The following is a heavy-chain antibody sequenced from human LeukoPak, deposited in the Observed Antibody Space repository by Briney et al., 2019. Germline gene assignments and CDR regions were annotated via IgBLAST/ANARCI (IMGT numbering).Heavy chain of an antibody. Sequence: GGSLRLSCAASGFTFDDYAMHWVRQAPGKGLEWVSGISWNSGSIGYADSVKGRFTISRDNAKNSLYLQMNSLRDEDTALYYCAKGISRYSGSSNFDYRGQGTLVTVSS. CDR3: AKGISRYSGSSNFDY. CDR1: GFTFDDYA. CDR2: ISWNSGSI. D-gene: IGHD1-26*01. J-gene: IGHJ4*02. V-gene: IGHV3-9*01.